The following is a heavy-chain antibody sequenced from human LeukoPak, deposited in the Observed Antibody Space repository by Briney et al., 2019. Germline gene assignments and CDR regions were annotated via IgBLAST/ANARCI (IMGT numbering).Heavy chain of an antibody. CDR3: ARRSSGYCSSTSCYYWFDP. J-gene: IGHJ5*02. D-gene: IGHD2-2*01. CDR2: IYPGDSDT. Sequence: GESLKISCKGSGYSFTSYWIGWVRQMPGKGLEWKGIIYPGDSDTRYSPSFQGQVTISADKSISTAYLQWSSLKASDTAMYYCARRSSGYCSSTSCYYWFDPWGQGTLVTVSS. CDR1: GYSFTSYW. V-gene: IGHV5-51*01.